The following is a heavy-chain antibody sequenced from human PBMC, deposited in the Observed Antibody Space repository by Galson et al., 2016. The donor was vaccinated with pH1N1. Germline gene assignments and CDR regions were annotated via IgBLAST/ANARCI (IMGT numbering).Heavy chain of an antibody. J-gene: IGHJ2*01. V-gene: IGHV1-69*13. CDR2: IIPIFNTV. CDR1: GGTFGSYG. CDR3: AREDYYDTDLRYWYFHL. Sequence: SVKVSCKASGGTFGSYGINWVRQAPGQGLEWMGGIIPIFNTVKYAQNFQGRVTITADESTTTAYMELSSLRSEDTAMYYCAREDYYDTDLRYWYFHLWGRCTLLTVSS. D-gene: IGHD3-22*01.